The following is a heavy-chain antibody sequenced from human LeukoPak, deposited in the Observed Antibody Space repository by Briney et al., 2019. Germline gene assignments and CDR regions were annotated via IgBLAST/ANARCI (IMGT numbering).Heavy chain of an antibody. CDR3: AKDNRVGANYYYYYMDV. D-gene: IGHD1-26*01. CDR1: GFTFSSYA. J-gene: IGHJ6*03. V-gene: IGHV3-23*01. Sequence: GGSLRLSCAASGFTFSSYAMSWVRQAPGKGLEWVSAISGSGGSTYCADSVKGRFTISRDNSKNTLYLQMNSLRAEDTAVYYCAKDNRVGANYYYYYMDVWGKGTTVTVSS. CDR2: ISGSGGST.